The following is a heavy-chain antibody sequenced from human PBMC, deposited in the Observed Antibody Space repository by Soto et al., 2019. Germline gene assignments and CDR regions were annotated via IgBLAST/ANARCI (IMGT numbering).Heavy chain of an antibody. D-gene: IGHD5-18*01. J-gene: IGHJ4*02. CDR1: GFTFSSYG. Sequence: QVQLVESGGGVVQPGRSLRLSCAASGFTFSSYGMHWVRQAPGKGLEWVAVISYDGSNKYYADSVKGRFTISRYNSKNTLYLQMNSLRAEDTAVYYCAGIQLWYFDYWGQGTLVTVSS. V-gene: IGHV3-30*03. CDR2: ISYDGSNK. CDR3: AGIQLWYFDY.